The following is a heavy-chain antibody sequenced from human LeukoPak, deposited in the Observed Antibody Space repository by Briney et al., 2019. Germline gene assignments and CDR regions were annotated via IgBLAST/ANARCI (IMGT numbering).Heavy chain of an antibody. D-gene: IGHD3-22*01. CDR2: IYAGGDT. V-gene: IGHV3-53*01. Sequence: GGSLRLSCAASGFTVSTNFMSWVRQAPGKGLEWVSVIYAGGDTYYADSVKGRFTISRDNSKNTLYLQMNSLRAEDTAVYYCARDGRISYYDSSGPFDYWGQGTLVTVSS. CDR1: GFTVSTNF. CDR3: ARDGRISYYDSSGPFDY. J-gene: IGHJ4*02.